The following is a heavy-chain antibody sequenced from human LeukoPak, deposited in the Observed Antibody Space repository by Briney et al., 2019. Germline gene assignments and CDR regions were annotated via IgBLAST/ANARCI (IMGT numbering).Heavy chain of an antibody. CDR2: INPNSGGT. CDR1: GYTFTGYY. V-gene: IGHV1-2*02. Sequence: ASVKVSCKASGYTFTGYYMHWVRQAPGQGLEWMGWINPNSGGTNYAQKFQGRVTMTRDTTISTAYMELSRLRSDDTAVYYCARAADSSGYYYNYLYFDYWGQGTLVTVSS. J-gene: IGHJ4*02. CDR3: ARAADSSGYYYNYLYFDY. D-gene: IGHD3-22*01.